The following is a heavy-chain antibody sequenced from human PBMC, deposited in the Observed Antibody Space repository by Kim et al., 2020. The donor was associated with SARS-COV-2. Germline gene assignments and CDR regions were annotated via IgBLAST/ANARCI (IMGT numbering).Heavy chain of an antibody. V-gene: IGHV3-30*02. CDR2: K. J-gene: IGHJ4*02. CDR3: AKTIVGATLDY. D-gene: IGHD1-26*01. Sequence: KYDADSVKGRFTISRDNSKNTLYLQMNSMRAEDTAVYYGAKTIVGATLDYWGQGTLVTVSS.